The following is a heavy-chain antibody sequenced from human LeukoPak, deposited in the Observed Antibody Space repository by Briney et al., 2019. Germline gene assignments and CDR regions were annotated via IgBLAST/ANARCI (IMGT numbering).Heavy chain of an antibody. CDR3: ARHPAGGYGYNWFDP. D-gene: IGHD5-12*01. V-gene: IGHV4-34*01. CDR2: INHSGNT. J-gene: IGHJ5*02. Sequence: SETLSLTCAVYGGSFSGYYWSWIRQSPGKGLEWIGEINHSGNTNYNPSLKSRVTISIDTSKNQLSLKLSSVTAADTAVYYCARHPAGGYGYNWFDPWGQGTLVTVSS. CDR1: GGSFSGYY.